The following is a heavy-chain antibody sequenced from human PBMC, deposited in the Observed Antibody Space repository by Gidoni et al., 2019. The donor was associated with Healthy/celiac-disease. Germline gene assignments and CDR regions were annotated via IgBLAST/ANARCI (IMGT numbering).Heavy chain of an antibody. D-gene: IGHD3-3*01. J-gene: IGHJ3*02. CDR3: ASGLKFWAFAI. Sequence: QVQLQESGTGLVKPSQTLSLTCTVRGGPISRGGYTRSWLRQHPGKGLEWIAYIYYSGSTSYTPSLNSRVTISVDTSKTQFSLKLSSVTAADTAVYYCASGLKFWAFAIWGPGTTVTVSS. CDR1: GGPISRGGYT. V-gene: IGHV4-31*03. CDR2: IYYSGST.